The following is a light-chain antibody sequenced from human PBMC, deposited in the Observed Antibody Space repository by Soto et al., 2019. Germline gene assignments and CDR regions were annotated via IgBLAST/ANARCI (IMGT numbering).Light chain of an antibody. J-gene: IGLJ3*02. CDR2: DTS. CDR1: TGAVTSTHY. CDR3: LMSSSGARV. V-gene: IGLV7-46*01. Sequence: QSVVTQEPSLTVSPGGTVSLTCGSSTGAVTSTHYPYWFQQKPGQAPRTLIYDTSNRHSWTPARFSGSLLGGKAALTLSGAQPEDEADYYCLMSSSGARVFGGGTKLTVL.